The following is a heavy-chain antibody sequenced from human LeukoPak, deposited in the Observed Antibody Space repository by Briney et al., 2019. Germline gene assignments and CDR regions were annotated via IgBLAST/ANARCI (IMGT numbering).Heavy chain of an antibody. Sequence: GASVKVSCKASGGTFSSYAISWVRQAPGQGLEWMGGIIPIFGTANYAQKFQGRVTITADESTSTAYMELSSLRSEDTAVYYCARDRGGGTTLGSWGQGTLVTVSS. D-gene: IGHD1-1*01. CDR2: IIPIFGTA. CDR1: GGTFSSYA. CDR3: ARDRGGGTTLGS. J-gene: IGHJ5*02. V-gene: IGHV1-69*13.